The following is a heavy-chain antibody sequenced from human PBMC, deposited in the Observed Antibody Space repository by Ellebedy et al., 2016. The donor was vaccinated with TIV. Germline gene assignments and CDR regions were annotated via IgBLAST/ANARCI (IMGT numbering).Heavy chain of an antibody. D-gene: IGHD4-17*01. CDR1: RFSFSSYW. CDR3: ATDGSYGDYRAPTHAFQI. V-gene: IGHV3-7*01. J-gene: IGHJ3*02. Sequence: GGSLRLSCAASRFSFSSYWMSWVRQAPGKGLEWVANINQDGIEKYYVDSVKGRFTISRDNAKNSLYLQMSSLRVEDTAVFYCATDGSYGDYRAPTHAFQIWGRGTLVTVSS. CDR2: INQDGIEK.